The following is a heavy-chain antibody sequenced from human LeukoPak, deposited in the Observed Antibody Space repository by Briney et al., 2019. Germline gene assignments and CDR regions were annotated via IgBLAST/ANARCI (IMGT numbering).Heavy chain of an antibody. CDR3: AGGGFWSGYPYDY. D-gene: IGHD3-3*01. J-gene: IGHJ4*02. Sequence: ASETLSLTCTVSGGSISSYYWSWIRQPPGKGLEWIGYIYYSGSTNYNPSLKSRVTISVDTSKNQFSLKLSSVTAADTAVYYCAGGGFWSGYPYDYWGQGTLVTVSS. CDR1: GGSISSYY. CDR2: IYYSGST. V-gene: IGHV4-59*01.